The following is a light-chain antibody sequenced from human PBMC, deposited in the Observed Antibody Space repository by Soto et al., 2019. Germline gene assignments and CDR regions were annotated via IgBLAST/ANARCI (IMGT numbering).Light chain of an antibody. V-gene: IGLV1-40*01. CDR3: QSYDAGLSVYVA. CDR2: GNS. Sequence: QSVLTQPPSVSGAPGQRVTISCSGSSSNIGAGYDVHWYQQFPGTAPKVLIYGNSNRPLGVPDRFSGSKSGTSASLTITGLQAEDEADYYCQSYDAGLSVYVAFGGGTKLTVL. CDR1: SSNIGAGYD. J-gene: IGLJ2*01.